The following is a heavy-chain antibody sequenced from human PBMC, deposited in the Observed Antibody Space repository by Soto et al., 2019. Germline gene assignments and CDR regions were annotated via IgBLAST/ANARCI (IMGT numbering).Heavy chain of an antibody. Sequence: EVQLVESGGGLVKPGGSLRLSCAASGFTFSSYSMNWVRQAPGKGLEWVSSISSSSSYIYYADSVKGRFTISRDNAKNSLYLQMNSLRAEDTAVYYCAIDRGSSGYYYGFDYWGQGTLVTVSS. V-gene: IGHV3-21*01. CDR2: ISSSSSYI. J-gene: IGHJ4*02. CDR1: GFTFSSYS. CDR3: AIDRGSSGYYYGFDY. D-gene: IGHD3-22*01.